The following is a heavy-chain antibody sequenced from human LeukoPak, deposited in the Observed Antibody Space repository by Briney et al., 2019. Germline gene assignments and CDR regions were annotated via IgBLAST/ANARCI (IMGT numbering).Heavy chain of an antibody. J-gene: IGHJ4*02. V-gene: IGHV3-7*01. CDR3: AREADSTSRTKSSFDY. CDR1: GFTFHNSW. CDR2: IKQDGSEK. Sequence: PGGSLRLSCEASGFTFHNSWMSWVRQAPGKGLEWVANIKQDGSEKYYVDSVKGRFTISRDNAKNSLYLQMNSLRAEDTAVYYCAREADSTSRTKSSFDYWGQGTLVTVSS. D-gene: IGHD2-2*01.